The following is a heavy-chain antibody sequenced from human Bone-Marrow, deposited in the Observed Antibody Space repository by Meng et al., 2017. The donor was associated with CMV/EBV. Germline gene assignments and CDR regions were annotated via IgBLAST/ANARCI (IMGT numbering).Heavy chain of an antibody. V-gene: IGHV3-7*01. J-gene: IGHJ4*02. D-gene: IGHD3-10*01. CDR1: GFTFSSYW. Sequence: GGSLRLSCAASGFTFSSYWMSRVRQAPGKGLEWVANIKQDGSEKYYVDSVKGRFTISRDNTKNSLYLQMNSLRAEDTAVYYCASTASMVFYWGQGTLVTVSS. CDR3: ASTASMVFY. CDR2: IKQDGSEK.